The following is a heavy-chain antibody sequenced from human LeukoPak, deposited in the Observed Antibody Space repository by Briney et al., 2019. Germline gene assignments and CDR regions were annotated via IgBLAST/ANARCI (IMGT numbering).Heavy chain of an antibody. CDR3: SGSSMVDAASPGL. CDR2: INPNSGVT. V-gene: IGHV1-2*06. J-gene: IGHJ1*01. CDR1: GYTFTGYY. D-gene: IGHD2-15*01. Sequence: ASVKVSCKASGYTFTGYYIHWVRQAPGQGLEWMGRINPNSGVTNYAQKFQGRVTMTRDTSISTAYMDLSSLTQDGTAFYLCSGSSMVDAASPGLWRQDTVVRVSS.